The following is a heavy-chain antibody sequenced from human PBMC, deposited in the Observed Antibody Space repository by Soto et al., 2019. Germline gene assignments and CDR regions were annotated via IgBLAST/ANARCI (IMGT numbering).Heavy chain of an antibody. CDR2: ISGSGDTT. CDR3: AKDFRVSW. V-gene: IGHV3-23*01. D-gene: IGHD3-10*01. Sequence: PGGSLRLSCVASGFTFSTCAMTWVRQAPGKGLEWVSSISGSGDTTYYADTVKGRFTISRDNSKNALYLQMNTLRGDDTAVYYCAKDFRVSWWGQGTLVTVSS. CDR1: GFTFSTCA. J-gene: IGHJ1*01.